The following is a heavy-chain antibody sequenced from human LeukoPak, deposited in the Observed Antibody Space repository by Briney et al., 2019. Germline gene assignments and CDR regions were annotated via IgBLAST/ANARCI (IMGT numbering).Heavy chain of an antibody. CDR3: ARAPDMAVAGVYFDY. J-gene: IGHJ4*02. CDR2: IIQ. D-gene: IGHD6-19*01. V-gene: IGHV1-69*13. CDR1: GGTFSSYA. Sequence: SVKVSCTPSGGTFSSYAISWVRQAPGQGLEWMGGIIQQTTHRSSRAESTSTAYMELSSLRSEDTAVYYCARAPDMAVAGVYFDYWGQGTLVTVSS.